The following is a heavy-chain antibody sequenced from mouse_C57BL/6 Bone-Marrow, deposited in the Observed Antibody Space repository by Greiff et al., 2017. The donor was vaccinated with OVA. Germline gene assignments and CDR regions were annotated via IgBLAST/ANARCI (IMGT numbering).Heavy chain of an antibody. CDR1: GYTFTTYP. J-gene: IGHJ3*01. V-gene: IGHV1-47*01. D-gene: IGHD2-4*01. Sequence: VQLQQSGAELVKPGASVKMSCKASGYTFTTYPIEWMKQNPGKSLEWIGNFHPYNDDTKYNEKFKGKATLTVEKSSSTVYLELSRLTSADSAVYYCARRENYYDYDWFAYWGQGTLVTVSA. CDR3: ARRENYYDYDWFAY. CDR2: FHPYNDDT.